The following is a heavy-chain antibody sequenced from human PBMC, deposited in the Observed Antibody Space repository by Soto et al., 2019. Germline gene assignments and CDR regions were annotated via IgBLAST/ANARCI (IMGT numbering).Heavy chain of an antibody. J-gene: IGHJ4*02. CDR2: LIPIFGTA. CDR1: GGTFSSYA. V-gene: IGHV1-69*01. D-gene: IGHD5-12*01. Sequence: QVQLVQSGAEVKKPGSSVKVSCKASGGTFSSYAISWVRQAPGQGLEWMGGLIPIFGTANYAQKFQGRVTITADESTSTAYMELSSLRSEDTAVYYCARLWARIVATIGEYYFDYWGQGTLVTVSS. CDR3: ARLWARIVATIGEYYFDY.